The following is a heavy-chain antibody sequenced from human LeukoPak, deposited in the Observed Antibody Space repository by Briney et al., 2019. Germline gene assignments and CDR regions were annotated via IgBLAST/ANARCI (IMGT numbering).Heavy chain of an antibody. CDR1: GFIFSNYG. CDR3: LRDGMVTEPINY. CDR2: IRYDGKTE. V-gene: IGHV3-30*02. D-gene: IGHD2-21*02. J-gene: IGHJ4*02. Sequence: GGSLRLSCVVSGFIFSNYGMHWVRQAPGKGLEWVAFIRYDGKTEHYADSVKGRLTVSRDTSKNTLYLQVNSLRVEDTAVYYCLRDGMVTEPINYWGQGTLVTVSS.